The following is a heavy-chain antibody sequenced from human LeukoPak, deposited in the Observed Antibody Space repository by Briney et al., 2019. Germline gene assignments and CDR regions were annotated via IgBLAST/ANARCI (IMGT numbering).Heavy chain of an antibody. D-gene: IGHD3-3*01. CDR1: GYTFTSYD. V-gene: IGHV1-8*01. Sequence: ASVKVSCKASGYTFTSYDINWVRQATGQGLGWMGWMNPNSGNTGYAQKFQGRVTMTRNTSISTAYMELSSLRSEDTAVYYCARALRGEYYDFWSGYYGSLEDYYYYYGMDVWGQGTTVTVSS. CDR2: MNPNSGNT. CDR3: ARALRGEYYDFWSGYYGSLEDYYYYYGMDV. J-gene: IGHJ6*02.